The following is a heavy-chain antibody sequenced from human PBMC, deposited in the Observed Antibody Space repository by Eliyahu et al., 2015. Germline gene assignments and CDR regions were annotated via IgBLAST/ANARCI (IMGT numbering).Heavy chain of an antibody. CDR1: GXTFXXXA. V-gene: IGHV1-3*01. Sequence: QVQLVQSGAEVKKPGASVXVXCXASGXTFXXXAMHWVXQAPGQRLEWMGWINAGNGNTKYSQKFQGRVTITRDTSASTAYMELSSLRSEDTAVYYCARGAGRPTLNDAFDIWGQGTMVTVSS. CDR2: INAGNGNT. J-gene: IGHJ3*02. CDR3: ARGAGRPTLNDAFDI.